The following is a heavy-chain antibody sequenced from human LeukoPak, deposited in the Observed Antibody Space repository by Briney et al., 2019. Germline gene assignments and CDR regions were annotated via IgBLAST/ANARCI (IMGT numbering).Heavy chain of an antibody. J-gene: IGHJ1*01. Sequence: VASVKVSYKASGYTFTSYGISWVRQAPGQGLEWMGWISAYNGNTNYAQKLQGRVTMTTDTSTSTAYMELRSLRSDDTAVYYCARDLSSGWPTAVQHWGQGTLVTVSS. CDR1: GYTFTSYG. V-gene: IGHV1-18*01. CDR3: ARDLSSGWPTAVQH. CDR2: ISAYNGNT. D-gene: IGHD6-19*01.